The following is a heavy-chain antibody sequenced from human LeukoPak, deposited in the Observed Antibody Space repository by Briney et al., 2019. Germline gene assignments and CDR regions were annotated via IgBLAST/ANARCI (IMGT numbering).Heavy chain of an antibody. V-gene: IGHV3-21*01. J-gene: IGHJ6*02. CDR3: AREGVGNLGYYYGMDV. D-gene: IGHD4-23*01. CDR2: ISSSSSYI. Sequence: GGSLRLSCAASGFTFSSYSMNWVRQAPGKGLEWVSSISSSSSYIYYADSVKGRFTISRDNAKNSLYLQMNSLRAEDTAVYYCAREGVGNLGYYYGMDVWGQGTTVTVSS. CDR1: GFTFSSYS.